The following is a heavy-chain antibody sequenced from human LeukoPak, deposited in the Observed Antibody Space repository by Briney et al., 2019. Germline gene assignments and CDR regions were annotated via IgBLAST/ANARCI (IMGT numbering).Heavy chain of an antibody. CDR3: AKDRAGYSGARGFDC. D-gene: IGHD5-12*01. CDR1: TSR. V-gene: IGHV1-18*01. J-gene: IGHJ4*02. CDR2: IGTYGGDT. Sequence: ASVKVSCKATSRISWVRQAPGQGLEWMGWIGTYGGDTYYAQKFQGRITVTTDTSTSTVYMELRNLRSDDTAVYYCAKDRAGYSGARGFDCWGQGTLVTVSS.